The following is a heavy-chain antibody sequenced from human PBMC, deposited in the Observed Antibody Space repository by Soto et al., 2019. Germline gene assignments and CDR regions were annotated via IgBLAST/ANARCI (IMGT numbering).Heavy chain of an antibody. CDR3: ARDADIVVVPAPNYFDY. CDR2: ISSSSSTI. J-gene: IGHJ4*02. CDR1: GFTFSSYS. Sequence: GGSLRLSCAASGFTFSSYSMNWVRQAPGKGLEWVSYISSSSSTIYYADSVKGRFTISRDNAKNSLYLQMNSLRAEDTAVYYCARDADIVVVPAPNYFDYWGQGTLVTVSS. D-gene: IGHD2-2*01. V-gene: IGHV3-48*01.